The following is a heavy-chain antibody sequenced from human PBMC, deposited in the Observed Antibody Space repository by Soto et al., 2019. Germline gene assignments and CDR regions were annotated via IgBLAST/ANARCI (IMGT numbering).Heavy chain of an antibody. CDR1: GFTFSGYG. D-gene: IGHD6-6*01. J-gene: IGHJ4*02. V-gene: IGHV3-30*18. CDR2: ISYDGSNK. CDR3: AKDRSSSSLGY. Sequence: PGGSLRLSCAASGFTFSGYGMHWVRQAPGKGLEWVAVISYDGSNKYYADSVKGRFTISRDNSKNTLYLQMSSLRAEDTAVYYCAKDRSSSSLGYWGQGTLLTVS.